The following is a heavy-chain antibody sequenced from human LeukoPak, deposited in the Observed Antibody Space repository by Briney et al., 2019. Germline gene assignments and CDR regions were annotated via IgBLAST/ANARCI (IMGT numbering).Heavy chain of an antibody. Sequence: SVKVSCEASGCTFSSYAISWVRQAPGQGLEWVGRIIPILCIANYAQKFQGRVTITADKSTSTAYMELSSLRSEDTAVYYCARGGAAMVLCYVDYWGQGTLVTVSS. CDR2: IIPILCIA. D-gene: IGHD5-18*01. CDR1: GCTFSSYA. J-gene: IGHJ4*02. CDR3: ARGGAAMVLCYVDY. V-gene: IGHV1-69*04.